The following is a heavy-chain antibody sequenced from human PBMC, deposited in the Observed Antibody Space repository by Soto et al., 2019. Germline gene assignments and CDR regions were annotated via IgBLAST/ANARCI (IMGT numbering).Heavy chain of an antibody. D-gene: IGHD3-3*01. CDR1: GFTFSSYA. CDR2: ISYDGSNK. J-gene: IGHJ4*02. V-gene: IGHV3-30-3*01. CDR3: AREEPYKLRFLEWTYFDY. Sequence: QVQLVESGGGVVQPGRSLRLSCAASGFTFSSYAMHWVRQAPGKGLEWGAGISYDGSNKYYADSVKGRFTISRDNSKNTLYLQMNSLRAEDTAVYYCAREEPYKLRFLEWTYFDYWGQGTLVTVSS.